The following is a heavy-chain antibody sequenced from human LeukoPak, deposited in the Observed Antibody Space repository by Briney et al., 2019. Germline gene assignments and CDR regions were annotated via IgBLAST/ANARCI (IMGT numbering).Heavy chain of an antibody. J-gene: IGHJ4*02. CDR2: ISAGGTST. CDR1: GFTLSSYS. V-gene: IGHV3-23*01. Sequence: GGSLRLSCAASGFTLSSYSMTWVRQAPGKGLEWVSVISAGGTSTFYADSVKGRFTISRDNSKDTLYLQMNSLRAEDTAVYYCAKKLYSGSNPVDYWGQGTLVTVSS. D-gene: IGHD1-26*01. CDR3: AKKLYSGSNPVDY.